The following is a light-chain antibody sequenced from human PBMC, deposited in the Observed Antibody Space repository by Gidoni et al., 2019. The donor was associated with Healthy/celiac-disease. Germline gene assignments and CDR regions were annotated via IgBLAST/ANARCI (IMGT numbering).Light chain of an antibody. CDR2: WAS. V-gene: IGKV4-1*01. CDR3: PQSYSPPMCR. CDR1: QSVLYSSNNKNY. Sequence: DIVMTQSPDALAVSLGERATINCKSSQSVLYSSNNKNYLAWYQQKPGQPPKLLIYWASTRESGVPDRFRCRGSGTDFPLPLRLLQAEDVAVYYCPQSYSPPMCRFGQGTQLEIK. J-gene: IGKJ2*04.